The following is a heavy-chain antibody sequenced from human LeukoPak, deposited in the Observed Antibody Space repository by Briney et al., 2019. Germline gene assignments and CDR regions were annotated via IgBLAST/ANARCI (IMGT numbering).Heavy chain of an antibody. V-gene: IGHV4-30-4*01. CDR2: IYYSGST. D-gene: IGHD3-22*01. J-gene: IGHJ4*02. CDR3: ARYYYDSSGYYYDY. Sequence: RQPXXXXLEXXGYIYYSGSTYYNPSLKSRVTISVDTSKNQFSLKLSSVTAADTAVYYCARYYYDSSGYYYDYWGQGTLVTVSS.